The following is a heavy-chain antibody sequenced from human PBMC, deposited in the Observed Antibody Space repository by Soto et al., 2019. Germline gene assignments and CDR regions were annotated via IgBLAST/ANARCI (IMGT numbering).Heavy chain of an antibody. Sequence: PGESLKISCKGSGYSFTSYWISWGRQMPGKGLEWMGRIDPSDSYTNYSPSFQGHVTISADKSISTAYLQWSSLKASDTAMYYCARRSIAAAGTNYYYGMDVWGQGTTVTVSS. D-gene: IGHD6-13*01. CDR1: GYSFTSYW. J-gene: IGHJ6*02. CDR3: ARRSIAAAGTNYYYGMDV. CDR2: IDPSDSYT. V-gene: IGHV5-10-1*01.